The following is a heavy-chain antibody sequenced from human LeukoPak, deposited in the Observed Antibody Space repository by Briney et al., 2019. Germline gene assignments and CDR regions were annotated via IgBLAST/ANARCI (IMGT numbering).Heavy chain of an antibody. CDR1: RFTFSNYG. V-gene: IGHV3-30*18. CDR3: AKGLSSSGQRGYFDY. J-gene: IGHJ4*02. D-gene: IGHD6-19*01. CDR2: MSYDGSNK. Sequence: GGSLRLSCAASRFTFSNYGMHWVRQAPGKGLEWVAVMSYDGSNKYYADSVKGRFTISRDNSKNTLYLQMNSLKPEDTAVYYCAKGLSSSGQRGYFDYWGQGTLVTVSS.